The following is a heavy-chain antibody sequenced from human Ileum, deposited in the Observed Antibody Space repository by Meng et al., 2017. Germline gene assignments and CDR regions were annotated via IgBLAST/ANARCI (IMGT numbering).Heavy chain of an antibody. CDR2: IYYGGST. J-gene: IGHJ4*02. V-gene: IGHV4-39*01. Sequence: QLRLQESGPGLVKPSETLSRMCSVSSGSFTNNNYYWVWIRRPPGKGLEWIGSIYYGGSTYYNPSLKSRVTISVDTSTNQFSLKLISVTAADTAVYYCARRAHYGDPPRWGQGTLVTVSS. CDR1: SGSFTNNNYY. D-gene: IGHD4-17*01. CDR3: ARRAHYGDPPR.